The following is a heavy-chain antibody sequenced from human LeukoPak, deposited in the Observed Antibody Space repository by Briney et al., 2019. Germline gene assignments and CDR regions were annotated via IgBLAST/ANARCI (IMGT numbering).Heavy chain of an antibody. CDR1: VFTFSTYG. Sequence: GGSLRLSCAASVFTFSTYGMHWVRQAPGKGLEWVAFIRYDGSNKDYADSVKGRFTISRDNSKNTLYLQMNSLRAEDTAVYYCAKDATNNYYYMDVWGKGTTVTVSS. CDR3: AKDATNNYYYMDV. CDR2: IRYDGSNK. D-gene: IGHD5-24*01. J-gene: IGHJ6*03. V-gene: IGHV3-30*02.